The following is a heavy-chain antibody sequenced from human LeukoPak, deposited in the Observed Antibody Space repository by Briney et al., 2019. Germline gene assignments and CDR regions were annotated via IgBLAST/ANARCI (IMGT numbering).Heavy chain of an antibody. D-gene: IGHD6-19*01. J-gene: IGHJ3*02. CDR2: ISSSGSTI. CDR1: GFTFSSYE. Sequence: GGSLRLSCAASGFTFSSYEMNWVRQAPGKGLEWVSYISSSGSTIYYADSVKGRFTISRDNAKNSLYLQMNSLRAEDTAVYYCASEYSSGLGVDAFDIWGQGTMVTVSS. V-gene: IGHV3-48*03. CDR3: ASEYSSGLGVDAFDI.